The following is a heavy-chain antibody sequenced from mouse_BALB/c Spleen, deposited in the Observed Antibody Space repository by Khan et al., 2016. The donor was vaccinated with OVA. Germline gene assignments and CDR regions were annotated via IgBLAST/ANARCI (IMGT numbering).Heavy chain of an antibody. CDR1: GYTFSSYW. V-gene: IGHV1-7*01. CDR2: INPTSGYT. Sequence: QVQLKQSGAEQAKPGASVKMSCKTSGYTFSSYWMHWVKQRPGQGLEWIGYINPTSGYTEYNEMFKDKATLSADKSSSTAYMQLTSLTSEDSAVYYCARDRIDYWGQGTTLTVSS. CDR3: ARDRIDY. J-gene: IGHJ2*01.